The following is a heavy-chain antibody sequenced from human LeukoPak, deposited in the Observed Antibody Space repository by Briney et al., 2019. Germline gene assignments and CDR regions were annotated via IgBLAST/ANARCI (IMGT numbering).Heavy chain of an antibody. CDR3: ARVFSGRGFVDY. CDR1: GGTFSSYA. J-gene: IGHJ4*02. Sequence: ASVKVSCKASGGTFSSYAISWVRQAPGQGLEWMGGIIPIFGTANYAQKFQGRVTITADESTSTAYMELSRLRSEDTAVYYCARVFSGRGFVDYWGQGTLVTVSS. D-gene: IGHD2-15*01. V-gene: IGHV1-69*01. CDR2: IIPIFGTA.